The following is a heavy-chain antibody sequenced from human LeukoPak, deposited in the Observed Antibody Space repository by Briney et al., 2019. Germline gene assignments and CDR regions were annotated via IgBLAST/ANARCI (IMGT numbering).Heavy chain of an antibody. CDR2: IKQDGSEK. CDR3: ARGPFDI. Sequence: PGGSLILSFAAPGFTFSSYWMRWVRQAPGKVLEWVANIKQDGSEKYYVDSVKGRFTISRDNAKNSLYLQMNSLRAEDTAVYYCARGPFDIWGQGTMVTVSS. CDR1: GFTFSSYW. V-gene: IGHV3-7*01. J-gene: IGHJ3*02.